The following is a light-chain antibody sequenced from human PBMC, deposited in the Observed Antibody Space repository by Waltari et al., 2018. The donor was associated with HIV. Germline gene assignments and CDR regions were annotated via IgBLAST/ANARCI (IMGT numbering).Light chain of an antibody. CDR1: KLGAKY. Sequence: SYELTQPPSVSVSPGQTASITCSGDKLGAKYACWYQQKPGQSPVLVIYQDSKRPSGIHERFSGSNSGNTATLTISRTQAMDEADYYCQAWDSSTAVFGGGTKLTVL. J-gene: IGLJ2*01. CDR2: QDS. V-gene: IGLV3-1*01. CDR3: QAWDSSTAV.